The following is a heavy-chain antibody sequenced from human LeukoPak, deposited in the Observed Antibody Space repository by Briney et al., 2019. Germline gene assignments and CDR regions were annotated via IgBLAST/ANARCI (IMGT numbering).Heavy chain of an antibody. CDR3: VRRTAASYENDFLDI. CDR1: GYTFTNYW. D-gene: IGHD6-25*01. J-gene: IGHJ3*02. CDR2: IYPGDSGT. Sequence: KRGESLKISCKGSGYTFTNYWIGWVRQMPGKGLEWMGIIYPGDSGTKYSRSFQGQVTISVDKSISTAYLQWSSLKASDTAIYLCVRRTAASYENDFLDIWGQGTMVTVS. V-gene: IGHV5-51*01.